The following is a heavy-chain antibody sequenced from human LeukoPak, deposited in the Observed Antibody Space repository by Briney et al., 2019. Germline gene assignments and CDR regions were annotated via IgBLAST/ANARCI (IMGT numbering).Heavy chain of an antibody. CDR3: ASWDYGEYVDAFDI. CDR1: GFTFSSYR. J-gene: IGHJ3*02. V-gene: IGHV3-21*01. Sequence: GGSLRLSCAAPGFTFSSYRMNWVRQAPGKGLEWVSSISSSSSYIYYADSVKGRFTISRDNAKNSLYLQMNSLRAEDTAVYYCASWDYGEYVDAFDIWGQGTMVTVSS. D-gene: IGHD4-17*01. CDR2: ISSSSSYI.